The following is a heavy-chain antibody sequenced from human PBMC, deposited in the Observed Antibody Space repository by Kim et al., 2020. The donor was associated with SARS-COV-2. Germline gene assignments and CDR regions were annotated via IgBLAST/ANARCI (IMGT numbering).Heavy chain of an antibody. V-gene: IGHV3-23*01. Sequence: GGSLRLSCAASGITFSSYVMSWVRQAPGKGLEWVSTISGSGGSTYYADSVKGRFTISRDNSKNTLYLQMNSLRAEDTAVYYCAKGEDSFDYWGQGTLVTVSS. CDR3: AKGEDSFDY. D-gene: IGHD3-22*01. CDR2: ISGSGGST. CDR1: GITFSSYV. J-gene: IGHJ4*02.